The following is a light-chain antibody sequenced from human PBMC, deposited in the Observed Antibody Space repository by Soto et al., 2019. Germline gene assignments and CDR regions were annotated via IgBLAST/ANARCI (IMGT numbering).Light chain of an antibody. J-gene: IGKJ2*01. CDR1: QSVSNT. CDR2: GAS. V-gene: IGKV3-15*01. CDR3: QQYDNWHYT. Sequence: EIVMTQSPATLSVSPGERATLSCRASQSVSNTLAWYQQKPGQAPRLLMYGASIRATGIPARFSGGGSGTQFTLTISSLQSEDFDVYYCQQYDNWHYTFGQGTKVDIK.